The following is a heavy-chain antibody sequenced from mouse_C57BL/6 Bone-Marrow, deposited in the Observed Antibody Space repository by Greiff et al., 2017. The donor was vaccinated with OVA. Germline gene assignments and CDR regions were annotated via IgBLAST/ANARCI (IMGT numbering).Heavy chain of an antibody. CDR1: GYTFTSYG. Sequence: VKLVESGAELARPGASVKLSCKASGYTFTSYGISWVKQRTGQGLEWIGEIYPRSGNTYYNEKFKGKATLTADKSSSTAYMELRSLTSEDSAVYFCASVITTVAYYYAMDYWGQGTSVTVSS. D-gene: IGHD1-1*01. J-gene: IGHJ4*01. V-gene: IGHV1-81*01. CDR2: IYPRSGNT. CDR3: ASVITTVAYYYAMDY.